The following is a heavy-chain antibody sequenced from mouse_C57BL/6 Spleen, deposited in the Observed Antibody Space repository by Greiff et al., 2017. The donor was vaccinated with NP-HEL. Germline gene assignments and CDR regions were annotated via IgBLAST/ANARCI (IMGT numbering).Heavy chain of an antibody. J-gene: IGHJ2*01. D-gene: IGHD1-1*01. V-gene: IGHV5-6*01. CDR1: GFTFSSYG. CDR3: ARAGSSIFDY. CDR2: ISSGGSYT. Sequence: EVKLMESGGDLVKPGGSLKLSCAASGFTFSSYGMSWVRQTPDKRLEWVATISSGGSYTYYPDSVKGRFTISRDNAKNTLYLQMSSLKSEDTAMYYCARAGSSIFDYWGQGTTLTVSS.